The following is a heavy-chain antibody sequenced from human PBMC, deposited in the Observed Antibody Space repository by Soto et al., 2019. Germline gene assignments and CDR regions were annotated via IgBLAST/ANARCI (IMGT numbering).Heavy chain of an antibody. V-gene: IGHV3-23*01. J-gene: IGHJ5*01. CDR2: ITGSGGTT. D-gene: IGHD5-12*01. Sequence: GSLRLSCAASGFTSGTYAMSWFRQAPGKGLEWVSSITGSGGTTDYADSVKGRFTISRDNSKNTLYLQMNSLRAEDTAIYYYARHNNAYDYDSWGQGALVTVSS. CDR3: ARHNNAYDYDS. CDR1: GFTSGTYA.